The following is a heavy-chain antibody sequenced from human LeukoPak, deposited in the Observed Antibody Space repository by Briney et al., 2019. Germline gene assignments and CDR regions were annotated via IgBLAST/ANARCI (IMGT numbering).Heavy chain of an antibody. CDR3: ARHSSRESFYDFDS. D-gene: IGHD3-16*01. J-gene: IGHJ4*02. CDR1: GGTSITHI. CDR2: IIPMLGIP. V-gene: IGHV1-69*02. Sequence: ASVKVSCKASGGTSITHIINWVRQAPGQGLEWMGRIIPMLGIPNYAQKFQGRVTFTADRSTNTAYMALSSLRSEDTAVYYCARHSSRESFYDFDSWGQGALIIVSS.